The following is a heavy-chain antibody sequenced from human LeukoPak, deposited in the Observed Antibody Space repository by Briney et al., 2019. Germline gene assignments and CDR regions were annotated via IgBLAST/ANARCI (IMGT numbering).Heavy chain of an antibody. D-gene: IGHD3-10*01. CDR1: GFTFSSYE. CDR2: INSGGSSV. Sequence: SGGSLRLSCAASGFTFSSYEMNWVRQAPGKGLEWVPYINSGGSSVYYADSVKGRFTISRDNAKNSLYLQMNSLRAEDTAVYYCARSRTRSGNYWGSQGGQGTLVTVSS. V-gene: IGHV3-48*03. J-gene: IGHJ4*02. CDR3: ARSRTRSGNYWGSQ.